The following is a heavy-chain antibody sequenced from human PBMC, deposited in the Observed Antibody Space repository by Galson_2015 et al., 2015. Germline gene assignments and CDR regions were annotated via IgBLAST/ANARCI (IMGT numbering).Heavy chain of an antibody. CDR2: IKSKTDGGTT. J-gene: IGHJ3*02. CDR3: TTGMVGATNDAFDI. V-gene: IGHV3-15*01. D-gene: IGHD1-26*01. CDR1: GFTFSNAW. Sequence: SLRLSCAASGFTFSNAWMSWVRQAPGKGLEWVGRIKSKTDGGTTDYAAPVKGRFTISRDDSKNTLYLQMNSLKTEDTAVYYCTTGMVGATNDAFDIWGQGTMVT.